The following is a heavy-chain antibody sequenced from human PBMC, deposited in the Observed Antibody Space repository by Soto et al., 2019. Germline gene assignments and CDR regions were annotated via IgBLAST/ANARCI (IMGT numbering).Heavy chain of an antibody. Sequence: SETLSLTCTVSGASINGFYWSWIRKSAGKGLEWIGRIYATGTTDYNPSLKSRVMMSVDTSKKQFSLKLRSVTAADTAVYYCVRDGTKTLRDWFDPWGQGISVTVSS. J-gene: IGHJ5*02. CDR2: IYATGTT. CDR3: VRDGTKTLRDWFDP. V-gene: IGHV4-4*07. CDR1: GASINGFY. D-gene: IGHD1-1*01.